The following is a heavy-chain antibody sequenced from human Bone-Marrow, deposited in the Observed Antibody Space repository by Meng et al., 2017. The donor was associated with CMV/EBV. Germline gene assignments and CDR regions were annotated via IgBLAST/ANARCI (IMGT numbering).Heavy chain of an antibody. V-gene: IGHV4-39*07. CDR3: ARDRRLPRYYDILTGYPRLVVFDY. D-gene: IGHD3-9*01. CDR2: IYYSGST. J-gene: IGHJ4*02. Sequence: SETLSLTCTVPGGSISSSSYYWGWIRQPPGKGLEWIGSIYYSGSTYYNPSLKSRVTISVDTSKNQFSLKLSSVTAADTAVYYCARDRRLPRYYDILTGYPRLVVFDYWGQGTLVTVSS. CDR1: GGSISSSSYY.